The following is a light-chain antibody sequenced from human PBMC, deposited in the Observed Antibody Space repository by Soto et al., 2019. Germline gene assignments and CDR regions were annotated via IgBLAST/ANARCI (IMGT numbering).Light chain of an antibody. J-gene: IGKJ1*01. V-gene: IGKV1-39*01. Sequence: DIQMTQSKSSLSASVGDRVTITCRASQSISSYLNWYQQKPGKAPKLLIYAASSLQSGVPSRFSGSGSGTDFTLTISSLQPEDFATYYCQQSYSTPRTFGQGTNVDIK. CDR1: QSISSY. CDR3: QQSYSTPRT. CDR2: AAS.